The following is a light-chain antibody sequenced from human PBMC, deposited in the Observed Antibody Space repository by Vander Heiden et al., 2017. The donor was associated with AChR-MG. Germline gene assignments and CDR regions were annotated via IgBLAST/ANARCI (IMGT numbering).Light chain of an antibody. CDR2: EAS. J-gene: IGKJ4*01. CDR3: QQRSDWVT. CDR1: QSVSIS. Sequence: EIVLTQSPATLSLSPGERATLSCRASQSVSISLAWYQQRPGQAPRLLIYEASNRATGIPGRFSGSGSGTDCTLTISSLEPEDFAVYYCQQRSDWVTFGGGTKVEIK. V-gene: IGKV3-11*01.